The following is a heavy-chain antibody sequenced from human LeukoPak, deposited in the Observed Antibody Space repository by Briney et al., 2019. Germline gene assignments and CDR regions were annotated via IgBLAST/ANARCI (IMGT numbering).Heavy chain of an antibody. Sequence: SETLSLTCTVSGGSISSSSYYWGWICQPPGKGLEWIGSIYYSGSTYYNPSLKSRVTISVDTSKNQFSLKLSSVTAADTAVYYCVRHVITMVRGVINSYFDYWGQGTLVTVSS. J-gene: IGHJ4*02. V-gene: IGHV4-39*01. D-gene: IGHD3-10*01. CDR2: IYYSGST. CDR3: VRHVITMVRGVINSYFDY. CDR1: GGSISSSSYY.